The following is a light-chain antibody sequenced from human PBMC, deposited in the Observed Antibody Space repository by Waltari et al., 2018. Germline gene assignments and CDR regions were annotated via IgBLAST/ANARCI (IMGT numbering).Light chain of an antibody. Sequence: EIVVTQSPATLSVSPGERATLSCRASQSVSSNLAWYQQKPGQAPRLLIYGASTRDTGVPVRFSGSGSGTEFTLTINSMQSEDFAVYYCQQYNDWPPMYTFGQGTKLEVK. CDR2: GAS. CDR3: QQYNDWPPMYT. J-gene: IGKJ2*01. CDR1: QSVSSN. V-gene: IGKV3-15*01.